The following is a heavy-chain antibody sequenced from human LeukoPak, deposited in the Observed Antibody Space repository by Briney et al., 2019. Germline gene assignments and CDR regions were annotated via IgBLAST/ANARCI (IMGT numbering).Heavy chain of an antibody. Sequence: GGSLRLSCAASGFTFSSYSMNWVRQAPGKGLEWVAVISYDGSNKYYADSVKGRFTISRDNSKNTLYLQMNSLRAEDTAVYYCAKDRGSYYVSWFDPWGQGTLVTVSS. D-gene: IGHD1-26*01. CDR2: ISYDGSNK. V-gene: IGHV3-30*18. CDR3: AKDRGSYYVSWFDP. CDR1: GFTFSSYS. J-gene: IGHJ5*02.